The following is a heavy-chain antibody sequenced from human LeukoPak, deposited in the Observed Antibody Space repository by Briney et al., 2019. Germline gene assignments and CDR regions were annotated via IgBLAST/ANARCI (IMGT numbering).Heavy chain of an antibody. V-gene: IGHV1-46*01. D-gene: IGHD3-3*01. J-gene: IGHJ5*02. Sequence: GASVKVSCKASGYTFTKYYMNWVRQAPGQGLEWMGIMHPTGDSTIYSQKFQGRVTLTRDTSTGTFYMELSSLTSEDTAVYYCARHDFDLPMIYSFFVHWGQGTLVTVSS. CDR2: MHPTGDST. CDR1: GYTFTKYY. CDR3: ARHDFDLPMIYSFFVH.